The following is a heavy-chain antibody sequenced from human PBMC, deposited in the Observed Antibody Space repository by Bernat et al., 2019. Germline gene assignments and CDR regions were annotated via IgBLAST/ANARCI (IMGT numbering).Heavy chain of an antibody. CDR2: INPNSGGT. CDR1: GYTFTGYY. J-gene: IGHJ4*02. D-gene: IGHD3-22*01. Sequence: QVQLVQSGAEVKKPGASVKVSCKASGYTFTGYYMHWVRQAPGQGLEWMGWINPNSGGTNYAQKFTGWVTMTRDTSSSTAYRELGRLRSDDTAVYYCARGLGARYYYDSSGYYSPFGYGGQGTLVTVAS. V-gene: IGHV1-2*04. CDR3: ARGLGARYYYDSSGYYSPFGY.